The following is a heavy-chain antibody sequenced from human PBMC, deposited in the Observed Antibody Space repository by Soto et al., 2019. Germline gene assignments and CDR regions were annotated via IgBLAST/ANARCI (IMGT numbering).Heavy chain of an antibody. CDR1: GTSISYYY. Sequence: QVQLQESGPGLVKPSETLSLTCSVSGTSISYYYWTWIRKPAGKGLEWIGRISTSGSTSYNPSLQGRVTMSLDTSKNQFSLNLSSVTAADTAVYYCGRGSVGRNDIAAAGYFFDYWGQGTLVTVSS. V-gene: IGHV4-4*07. D-gene: IGHD6-13*01. CDR2: ISTSGST. CDR3: GRGSVGRNDIAAAGYFFDY. J-gene: IGHJ4*02.